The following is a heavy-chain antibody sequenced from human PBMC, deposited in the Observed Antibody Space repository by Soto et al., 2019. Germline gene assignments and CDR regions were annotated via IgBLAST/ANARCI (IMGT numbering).Heavy chain of an antibody. CDR1: GYTFTSYG. D-gene: IGHD1-1*01. CDR2: ISAYNGNT. CDR3: ARTSAHHWLHMDV. Sequence: ASVKFSCKASGYTFTSYGISWVRQAPGQVLECMVWISAYNGNTNYXXKLQGRVXXTTDTSTSTAXMELRXLRSDDTAVHYCARTSAHHWLHMDVWGQGATVTVSS. V-gene: IGHV1-18*01. J-gene: IGHJ6*02.